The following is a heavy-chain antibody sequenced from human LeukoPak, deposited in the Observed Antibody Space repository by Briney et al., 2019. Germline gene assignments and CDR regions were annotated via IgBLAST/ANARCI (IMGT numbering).Heavy chain of an antibody. V-gene: IGHV3-7*01. CDR2: IKQDGSEK. CDR1: GFTFSSYW. CDR3: ARDGYSYGRIFDY. Sequence: PGGSLRLSCAASGFTFSSYWMSWVRQAPGKGLEWVANIKQDGSEKYYVDSVKGRFTISRDNAKNSLYLQMNSLRAEDTAVYYCARDGYSYGRIFDYWGQGTLVTVSS. J-gene: IGHJ4*02. D-gene: IGHD5-18*01.